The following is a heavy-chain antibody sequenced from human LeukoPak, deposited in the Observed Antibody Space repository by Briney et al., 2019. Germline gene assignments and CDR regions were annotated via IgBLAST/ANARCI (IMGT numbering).Heavy chain of an antibody. CDR2: ISSSGSTI. Sequence: GGSLRLSCAASGFTFSDYYTSWVRQAPGKGLEWVSYISSSGSTIYYADSVKGRFTISRDNAKNSLYLQMNSLRAEDTAVYYCARDFGEMATYFDYWGRGTLVTVSS. D-gene: IGHD5-24*01. CDR3: ARDFGEMATYFDY. J-gene: IGHJ4*02. CDR1: GFTFSDYY. V-gene: IGHV3-11*01.